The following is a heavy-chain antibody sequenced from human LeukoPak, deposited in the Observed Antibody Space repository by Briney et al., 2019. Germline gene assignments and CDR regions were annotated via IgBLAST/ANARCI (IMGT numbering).Heavy chain of an antibody. CDR2: ISSSGSTI. V-gene: IGHV3-48*03. CDR3: AKERYDSSGYSHY. D-gene: IGHD3-22*01. Sequence: GGSLRLSCAASGFTFSSYEMNWVRRAPGKGLEWVSYISSSGSTIYYADSVKGRFTISRDNAKNSLYLQMNSLRAEDTAVYYCAKERYDSSGYSHYWGQGTLVTVSS. CDR1: GFTFSSYE. J-gene: IGHJ4*02.